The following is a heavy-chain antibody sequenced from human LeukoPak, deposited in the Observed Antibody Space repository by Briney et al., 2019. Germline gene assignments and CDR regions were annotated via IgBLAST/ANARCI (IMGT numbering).Heavy chain of an antibody. Sequence: ASVKVSCKASGYTFTGYYMHWVRQAPGQGLEWMGWINPNSGGTNYAQKFQGRVTMTRDTSISTAYMELSRLRSDDTAVYYCAREDYYDSSGYPGGYWGQGTLVIVSS. CDR2: INPNSGGT. J-gene: IGHJ4*02. D-gene: IGHD3-22*01. CDR1: GYTFTGYY. CDR3: AREDYYDSSGYPGGY. V-gene: IGHV1-2*02.